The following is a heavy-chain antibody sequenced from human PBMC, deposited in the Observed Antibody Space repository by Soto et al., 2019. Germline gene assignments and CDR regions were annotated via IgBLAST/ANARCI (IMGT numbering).Heavy chain of an antibody. D-gene: IGHD2-15*01. CDR2: IIPIFGTA. CDR1: GGTFSSYA. CDR3: ARKRDIVSPKWFDP. V-gene: IGHV1-69*13. Sequence: SVKVSCKASGGTFSSYAISWVRQAPGQGLEWMGGIIPIFGTANYAQKFQGRVTITADESTSTAYMELSSLRSEDTAVYYCARKRDIVSPKWFDPWGQGTLVTVSS. J-gene: IGHJ5*02.